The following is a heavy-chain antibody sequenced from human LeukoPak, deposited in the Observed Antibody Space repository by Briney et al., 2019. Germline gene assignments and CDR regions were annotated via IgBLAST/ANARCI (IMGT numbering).Heavy chain of an antibody. CDR2: IIPIFGIA. Sequence: ASVKVSCKASGGTFSSYAISWVRQAPGQGLEWAGGIIPIFGIANYAQKFQGRVTITADKSTSTAYMELSSLRSEDTAVYYCARDHPKCSGGSCPFDYWGQGTLVTVSS. CDR1: GGTFSSYA. V-gene: IGHV1-69*10. J-gene: IGHJ4*02. D-gene: IGHD2-15*01. CDR3: ARDHPKCSGGSCPFDY.